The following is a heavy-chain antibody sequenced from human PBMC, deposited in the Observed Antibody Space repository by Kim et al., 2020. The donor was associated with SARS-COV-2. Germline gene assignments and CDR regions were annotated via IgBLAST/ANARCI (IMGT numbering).Heavy chain of an antibody. CDR2: ISGSGGST. J-gene: IGHJ4*02. V-gene: IGHV3-23*01. CDR1: GFTFSSYA. CDR3: AKLRYFDWSYYFDY. D-gene: IGHD3-9*01. Sequence: GGSLRLSCAASGFTFSSYAMSWVLQAPGKGLEWVSAISGSGGSTYYADSVKGRFTISRDNSKNTLYLQMNSLRAEDTAVYYCAKLRYFDWSYYFDYWGQGTLVTVSS.